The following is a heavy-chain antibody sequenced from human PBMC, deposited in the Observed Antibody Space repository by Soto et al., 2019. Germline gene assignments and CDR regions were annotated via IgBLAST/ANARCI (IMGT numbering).Heavy chain of an antibody. Sequence: QVQLQESGPGLVKPSETLSLTCTVSGGSVSSGSHYWSWIRQPPGKGLEWIGHIYYLGNTNYNASLKSRVTLSIDTSRNRFSLKLSPVTTADTAVYYCATKVSGNMMFAYWGQGTLVTVSS. CDR3: ATKVSGNMMFAY. D-gene: IGHD2-8*01. J-gene: IGHJ4*02. CDR2: IYYLGNT. V-gene: IGHV4-61*01. CDR1: GGSVSSGSHY.